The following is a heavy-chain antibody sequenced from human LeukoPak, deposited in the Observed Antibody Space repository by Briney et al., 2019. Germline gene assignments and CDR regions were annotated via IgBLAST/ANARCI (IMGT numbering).Heavy chain of an antibody. CDR3: AKAPIVVVVAATYYFDY. CDR1: GFTFSSYA. J-gene: IGHJ4*02. D-gene: IGHD2-15*01. V-gene: IGHV3-23*01. Sequence: GGSLRLSCVASGFTFSSYAMSWVRQAPGKGLEWVSAISGSGGSTYYADSVKGRFTISRDNSKNTLYLQMNSLRAEDTAVYYCAKAPIVVVVAATYYFDYWGQGTLVTVSS. CDR2: ISGSGGST.